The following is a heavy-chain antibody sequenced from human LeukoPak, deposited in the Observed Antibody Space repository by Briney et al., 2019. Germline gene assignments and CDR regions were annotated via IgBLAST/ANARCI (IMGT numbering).Heavy chain of an antibody. J-gene: IGHJ4*02. V-gene: IGHV3-30-3*01. CDR2: ISKDGSSK. CDR1: GFTFSTCA. D-gene: IGHD2-2*01. CDR3: AANVPAGTYYFDY. Sequence: GGSLRLSCAASGFTFSTCAMHWVRQAPGKGLEWVAVISKDGSSKDYAASVTGRFTISRDNSKNTLYLQMNSLTAEDTAVYYCAANVPAGTYYFDYWGQGTQATVSS.